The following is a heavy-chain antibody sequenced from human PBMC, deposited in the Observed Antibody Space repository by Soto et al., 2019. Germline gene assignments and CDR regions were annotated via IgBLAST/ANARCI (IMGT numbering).Heavy chain of an antibody. CDR2: IYYSGST. J-gene: IGHJ4*02. Sequence: SETLSLTCTVSGGSISSGDYYWSWIRQPPGKGLEWIGYIYYSGSTYYNPSLKSRVTISVDTSKNQFSLKLSSVTAADTAVYYCARVNAAGGYYIDYWGQGTLVTVSS. V-gene: IGHV4-30-4*01. D-gene: IGHD3-10*01. CDR1: GGSISSGDYY. CDR3: ARVNAAGGYYIDY.